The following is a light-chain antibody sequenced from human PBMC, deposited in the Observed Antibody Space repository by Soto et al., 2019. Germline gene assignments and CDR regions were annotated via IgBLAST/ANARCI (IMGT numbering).Light chain of an antibody. J-gene: IGLJ1*01. Sequence: QSALTQPASVSGSPGQSITISCTGTSSDVGGYNYVSWYQQHPGKAPRFVIYDVTNRPSGVSNRFSGFKSGNTAYLTISGLPAEDEADYYCSSYTTSNTRQVVFGTGTKVTVL. CDR1: SSDVGGYNY. CDR3: SSYTTSNTRQVV. CDR2: DVT. V-gene: IGLV2-14*01.